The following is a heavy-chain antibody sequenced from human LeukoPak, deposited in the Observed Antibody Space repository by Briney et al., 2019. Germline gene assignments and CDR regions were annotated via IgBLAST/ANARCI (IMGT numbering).Heavy chain of an antibody. Sequence: SQTLSLTCAISGDSVSSSSPTWSWIRQSPSRGLEWLGRTYYRSKWYNDYAVSVKSRITINSDTSNNQFSLQLNSVTPEDTAVYYCARFLGAALDYWGQGILVTVSS. J-gene: IGHJ4*02. CDR2: TYYRSKWYN. D-gene: IGHD3-16*01. CDR3: ARFLGAALDY. V-gene: IGHV6-1*01. CDR1: GDSVSSSSPT.